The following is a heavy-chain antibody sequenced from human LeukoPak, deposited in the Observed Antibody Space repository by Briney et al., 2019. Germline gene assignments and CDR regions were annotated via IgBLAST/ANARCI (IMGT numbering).Heavy chain of an antibody. CDR2: MNPNSGNH. Sequence: ASVTVSCKASGYTFTVYNMHWGRQATGQGLEWMGWMNPNSGNHGDAQKFQGTVTITRTTSISTAYMELSSLRSEATAVYSCARGRDCWSGYLAFDNWGQGTMVTVSS. D-gene: IGHD3-3*01. V-gene: IGHV1-8*03. J-gene: IGHJ3*02. CDR1: GYTFTVYN. CDR3: ARGRDCWSGYLAFDN.